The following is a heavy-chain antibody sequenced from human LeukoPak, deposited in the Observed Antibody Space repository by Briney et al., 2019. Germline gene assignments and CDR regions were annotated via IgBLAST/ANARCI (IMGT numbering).Heavy chain of an antibody. J-gene: IGHJ3*02. D-gene: IGHD2-2*01. V-gene: IGHV3-23*01. Sequence: PGGSLRLSCAASGFTFSSYAMSWVRQAPGKGREWVSAISGSGGSTYYADSVKGRFTISRDNSKNTLYLQMNSLRAEDTAVYYCAKCIGKVPAASLAFDIWGQGTMVTVSS. CDR2: ISGSGGST. CDR3: AKCIGKVPAASLAFDI. CDR1: GFTFSSYA.